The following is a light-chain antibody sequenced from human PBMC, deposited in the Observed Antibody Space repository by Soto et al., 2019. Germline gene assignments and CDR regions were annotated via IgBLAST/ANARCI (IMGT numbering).Light chain of an antibody. CDR1: QSVSSSY. CDR3: QQRSNWPIT. V-gene: IGKV3D-20*02. Sequence: EIVLTQSPCTLSLSPGERATLSCRASQSVSSSYLAWYQHKPGQAPRLLIYDASSRATGIPDRFSGTGSGTDFTLTISSLEPEDFAVYYCQQRSNWPITFGQGTRLEIK. CDR2: DAS. J-gene: IGKJ5*01.